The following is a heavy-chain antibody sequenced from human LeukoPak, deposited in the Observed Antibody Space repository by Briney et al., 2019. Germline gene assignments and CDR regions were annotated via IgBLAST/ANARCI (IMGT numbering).Heavy chain of an antibody. V-gene: IGHV4-59*08. CDR1: GGSISSYY. Sequence: LETLSLTCTVSGGSISSYYWSWIRQPPGKGLEWIGYIYYSGSTNYNPSLKSRVTISVDTSKNQFSLKLSSVTAADTAVYYCARHCGSSTSCYTTNFNYWGQGTLVTVSS. J-gene: IGHJ4*02. CDR2: IYYSGST. CDR3: ARHCGSSTSCYTTNFNY. D-gene: IGHD2-2*02.